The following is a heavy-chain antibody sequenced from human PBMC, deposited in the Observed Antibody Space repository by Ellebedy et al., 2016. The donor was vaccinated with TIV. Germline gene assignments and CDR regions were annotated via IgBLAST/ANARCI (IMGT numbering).Heavy chain of an antibody. J-gene: IGHJ6*02. CDR3: ARDRRRIVRFLEWFGDRYYGMDV. D-gene: IGHD3-3*01. V-gene: IGHV1-18*01. CDR1: GYTFTRYG. Sequence: AASVTVSCKASGYTFTRYGISWVRQAPGQGLEWMGWLSAYNGNTNYAQKLQGRVTMTTDTSTSTAYMELRRLRSDDTAVYYCARDRRRIVRFLEWFGDRYYGMDVWGQGTTVTVSS. CDR2: LSAYNGNT.